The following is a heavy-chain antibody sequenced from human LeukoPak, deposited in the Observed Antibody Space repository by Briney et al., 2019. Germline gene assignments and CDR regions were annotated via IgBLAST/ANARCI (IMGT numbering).Heavy chain of an antibody. V-gene: IGHV1-2*02. Sequence: ASVKVSCKASGYTFTGYYMHWVRQAPGQGLEWMGWINPNSGGTNYAQKFQGRVTMTRDTSISTAYMELSRLRSDDTAVYYCARDMAVAGTIWFDPWGQGTLVTVSS. CDR3: ARDMAVAGTIWFDP. CDR1: GYTFTGYY. D-gene: IGHD6-19*01. J-gene: IGHJ5*02. CDR2: INPNSGGT.